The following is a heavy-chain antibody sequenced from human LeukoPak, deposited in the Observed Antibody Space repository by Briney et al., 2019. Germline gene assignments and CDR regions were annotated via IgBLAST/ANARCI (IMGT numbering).Heavy chain of an antibody. CDR3: AREIIGGASFLDY. J-gene: IGHJ4*02. CDR2: ISSSSSTI. Sequence: GGSLRLSCAASGFTFSSYSMNWVRQAPGKGLEWVSYISSSSSTIYYADSVKGRFTISRDNAKNLLYLQMDSLRAEDTAVYFCAREIIGGASFLDYWGQGTLVTVSS. V-gene: IGHV3-48*04. CDR1: GFTFSSYS. D-gene: IGHD1-26*01.